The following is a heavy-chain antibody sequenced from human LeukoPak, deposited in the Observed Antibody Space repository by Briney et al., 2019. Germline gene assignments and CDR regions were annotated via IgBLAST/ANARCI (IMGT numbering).Heavy chain of an antibody. CDR2: IIPIFGTA. Sequence: PVKVSCKASGGTFSSYAISWVRQAPGQGLEWMGRIIPIFGTANYAQKFRGRVTITTDESTSTAYMELSSLRSEDTAVYYCARVVEMATIRGAFDIWGQGAMVTVSS. D-gene: IGHD5-24*01. CDR1: GGTFSSYA. V-gene: IGHV1-69*05. CDR3: ARVVEMATIRGAFDI. J-gene: IGHJ3*02.